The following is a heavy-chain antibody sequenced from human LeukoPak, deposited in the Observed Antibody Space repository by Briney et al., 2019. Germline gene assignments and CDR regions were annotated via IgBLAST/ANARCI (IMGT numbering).Heavy chain of an antibody. CDR3: ATALQLASYNWFDP. Sequence: ASVKVSCKVSGYTLTELSMHWVRQAPGKGLEWMGGFDPEDGETIYAQKFQGRVTMTEDTSTDTAHMELSSLRSEDTAVYYCATALQLASYNWFDPWGQGTLVTVSS. CDR2: FDPEDGET. CDR1: GYTLTELS. V-gene: IGHV1-24*01. D-gene: IGHD6-13*01. J-gene: IGHJ5*02.